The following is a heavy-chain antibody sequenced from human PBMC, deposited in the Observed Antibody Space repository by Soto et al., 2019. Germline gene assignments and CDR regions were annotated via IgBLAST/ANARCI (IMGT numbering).Heavy chain of an antibody. CDR1: GYTFTSYD. J-gene: IGHJ5*02. Sequence: GASVKVSFKASGYTFTSYDINWVRQATGQGLEWMGWMNPNSGNTGYAQKFQGGVTMTRNTSISTAYMELSSLRSEATAVYYCARLGYYDSSGPVGFDPWGQGTLVTVSS. V-gene: IGHV1-8*01. CDR2: MNPNSGNT. D-gene: IGHD3-22*01. CDR3: ARLGYYDSSGPVGFDP.